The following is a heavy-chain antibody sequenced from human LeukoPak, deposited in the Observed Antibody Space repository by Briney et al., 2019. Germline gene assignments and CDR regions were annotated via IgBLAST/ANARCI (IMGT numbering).Heavy chain of an antibody. J-gene: IGHJ4*02. D-gene: IGHD3-22*01. Sequence: GGSLRLSCAASGFTFSSYAMSWVRQAQGKGLEWVSAISGSGGNTYYADSVKGRFTISRDNSKNTLYLQMNSLRAEDTAVYYCAKRPAKYYHDSSGYYHDYWGQGTLVTVSS. CDR1: GFTFSSYA. CDR3: AKRPAKYYHDSSGYYHDY. V-gene: IGHV3-23*01. CDR2: ISGSGGNT.